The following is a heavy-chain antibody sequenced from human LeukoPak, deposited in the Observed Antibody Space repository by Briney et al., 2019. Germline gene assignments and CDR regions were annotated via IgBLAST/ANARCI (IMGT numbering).Heavy chain of an antibody. CDR3: AKRLAMNLRFLEGTFYFDS. CDR2: TSGGGDST. D-gene: IGHD3-3*01. J-gene: IGHJ4*02. V-gene: IGHV3-23*01. Sequence: GGSLRLSCAASGFTFSSYDMSWVRQAPGKGVEWVSSTSGGGDSTSYADAVKGRFTISRDNSKNTLFLQMNSLRAEDTAVYYCAKRLAMNLRFLEGTFYFDSWGQGTLVTVSS. CDR1: GFTFSSYD.